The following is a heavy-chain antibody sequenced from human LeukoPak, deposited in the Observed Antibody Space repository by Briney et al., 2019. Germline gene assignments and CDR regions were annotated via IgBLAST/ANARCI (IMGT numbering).Heavy chain of an antibody. CDR1: RGSFSNYY. J-gene: IGHJ5*02. V-gene: IGHV4-59*01. CDR2: IYNSGST. Sequence: PSETLSLTCTVSRGSFSNYYWNWIRQPPGKGLEWIGYIYNSGSTNYNPSLKSRVTISMDTSKNQFSLRLSSVTAADTAVYYCARDWDNTGEFDPWGQGTLVTVSS. CDR3: ARDWDNTGEFDP. D-gene: IGHD3-10*01.